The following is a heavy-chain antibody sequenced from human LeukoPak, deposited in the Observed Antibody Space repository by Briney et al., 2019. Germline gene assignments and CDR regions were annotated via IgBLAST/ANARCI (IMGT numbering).Heavy chain of an antibody. CDR3: AAFLHSTIFGVVRLDYYGMDV. Sequence: WASVKVSCKASGYTFTGYYMHWVRQAPGQGLEWMGRINPNSGGTNYAQKFQERVTITRDMSTSTAYMELSSLRSEDTAVYYCAAFLHSTIFGVVRLDYYGMDVWGQGTTVTVSS. J-gene: IGHJ6*02. CDR2: INPNSGGT. V-gene: IGHV1-2*06. D-gene: IGHD3-3*01. CDR1: GYTFTGYY.